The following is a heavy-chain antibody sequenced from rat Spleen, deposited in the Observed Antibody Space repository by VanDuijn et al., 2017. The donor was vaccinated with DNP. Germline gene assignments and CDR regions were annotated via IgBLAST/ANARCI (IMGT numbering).Heavy chain of an antibody. CDR1: GFSLTSNS. CDR2: IWTGGNT. V-gene: IGHV2-1*01. CDR3: ARYYGYNYYAMDA. Sequence: QVQLKESGPGLVQPSRTLSLTCTVSGFSLTSNSIHWVRQPPGKGLEWMGIIWTGGNTDYNSTLKSRLRISRDTSKSQVFLKMNSLQTEDTAMYFCARYYGYNYYAMDAWGQGTSVTVSS. D-gene: IGHD1-9*01. J-gene: IGHJ4*01.